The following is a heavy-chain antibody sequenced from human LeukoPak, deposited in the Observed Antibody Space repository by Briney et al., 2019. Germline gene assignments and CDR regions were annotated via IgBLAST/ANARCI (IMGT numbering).Heavy chain of an antibody. J-gene: IGHJ3*02. CDR3: ARPYNWNLIPMVRGVTDNAFDI. Sequence: VASVKVSCKASGYTFTSYYMHWVRQAPGQGLEWMGIIIPSGGSTSYAQKFQGRVTMTRDTSTSTVYMELSSLRSEDTAVYYCARPYNWNLIPMVRGVTDNAFDIWGQGTMVTVSS. D-gene: IGHD3-10*01. CDR1: GYTFTSYY. CDR2: IIPSGGST. V-gene: IGHV1-46*01.